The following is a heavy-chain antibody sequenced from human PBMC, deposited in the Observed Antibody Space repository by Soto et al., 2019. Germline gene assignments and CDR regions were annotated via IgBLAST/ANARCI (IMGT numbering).Heavy chain of an antibody. CDR2: IIPIFGTA. CDR3: ARVPLTGDCYYYGMDV. CDR1: GGTFSSYA. D-gene: IGHD2-8*01. V-gene: IGHV1-69*01. Sequence: QVQLVQSGAEVKKPGSSVKVSCKASGGTFSSYAISWVRQAPGQGLEWMGGIIPIFGTANYAQKFQGRVTITADESTSTAYMELSSLRSEDTAVYYCARVPLTGDCYYYGMDVWGQGTTVTVSS. J-gene: IGHJ6*02.